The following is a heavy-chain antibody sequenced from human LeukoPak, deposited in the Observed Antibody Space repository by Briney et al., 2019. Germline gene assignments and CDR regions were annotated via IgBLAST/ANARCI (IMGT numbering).Heavy chain of an antibody. V-gene: IGHV4-30-4*02. CDR2: IYYSGST. CDR1: GGSISSGDYY. Sequence: PSETLSLTCTVSGGSISSGDYYWSWIRQPPGKGLEWIGYIYYSGSTYYNPSLKSRVTISVDTSKNQFSLKLSSVTAADTAVYYCASTLPILNWGSFYFDYWGQGTLVTVSS. J-gene: IGHJ4*02. D-gene: IGHD7-27*01. CDR3: ASTLPILNWGSFYFDY.